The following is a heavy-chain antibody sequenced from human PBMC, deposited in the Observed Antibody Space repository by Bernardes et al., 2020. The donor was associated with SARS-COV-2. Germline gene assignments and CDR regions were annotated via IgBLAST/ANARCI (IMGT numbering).Heavy chain of an antibody. CDR2: IYSGGNT. CDR1: GFTVSSNY. Sequence: GGSLRLSCAASGFTVSSNYMSWVRQAPGKGLEWVSVIYSGGNTYYADSVRGRFTISKDNSKNTVYLQMNSLRAEDTAVYYCARGGRGYYDRSVENAFDIWGQGTMVTVSS. CDR3: ARGGRGYYDRSVENAFDI. D-gene: IGHD3-22*01. J-gene: IGHJ3*02. V-gene: IGHV3-53*01.